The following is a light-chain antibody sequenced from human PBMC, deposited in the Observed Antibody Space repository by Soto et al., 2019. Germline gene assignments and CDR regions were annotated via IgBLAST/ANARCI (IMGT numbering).Light chain of an antibody. V-gene: IGLV1-40*01. Sequence: QSVLTQPPSVSGAPGQRVTISCTGSRSNIGAGYGVHWYQQLPGTAPKLLIYGNNNRPSGVPDRFSGSKSGTSASLAITGLQAEDEADYYCQSYDSSLSGWVFGGGTQLTVL. J-gene: IGLJ3*02. CDR2: GNN. CDR3: QSYDSSLSGWV. CDR1: RSNIGAGYG.